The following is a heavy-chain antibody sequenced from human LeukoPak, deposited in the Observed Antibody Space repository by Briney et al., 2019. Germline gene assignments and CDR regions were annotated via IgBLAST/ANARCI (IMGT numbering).Heavy chain of an antibody. CDR2: ISGSGGST. D-gene: IGHD3-10*01. V-gene: IGHV3-23*01. CDR3: AKEAYYYGSGSYSGYWFDP. Sequence: GGSLRLSCAASGFTFSSYAMSWVRQAPGKGLEWVSSISGSGGSTYYADSVKGRFTISRDNSENTLYLQMNSLRAEDTAVYYCAKEAYYYGSGSYSGYWFDPWGQGTLVTVSS. J-gene: IGHJ5*02. CDR1: GFTFSSYA.